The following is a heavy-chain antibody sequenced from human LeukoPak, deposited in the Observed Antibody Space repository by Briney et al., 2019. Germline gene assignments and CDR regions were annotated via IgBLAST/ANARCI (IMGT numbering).Heavy chain of an antibody. CDR1: GYTFTSYA. J-gene: IGHJ6*02. CDR3: ARDISATLYYYYGIDV. D-gene: IGHD6-25*01. CDR2: INAGNGNT. V-gene: IGHV1-3*01. Sequence: GASVKVSCKASGYTFTSYAMHWVRQAPGQRLEWMGWINAGNGNTKYSQKFQGRVTITRDTSASTAYMELSSLRSEDTAVYYCARDISATLYYYYGIDVWGQGTTVTVSS.